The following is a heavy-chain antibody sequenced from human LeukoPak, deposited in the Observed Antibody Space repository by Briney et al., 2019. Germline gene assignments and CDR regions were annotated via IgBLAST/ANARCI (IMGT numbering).Heavy chain of an antibody. D-gene: IGHD2-21*02. CDR1: GFTFSASA. CDR3: AKGPVVTLDS. Sequence: PGRSLRLSCAASGFTFSASAMNWVRQAPAKGLEWVSSVNGGSSTYYADSVKGRFTISRDNSRNTLYLQMNSLRVEDTAVYYCAKGPVVTLDSWGQGTLVSVSS. V-gene: IGHV3-23*01. CDR2: VNGGSST. J-gene: IGHJ4*02.